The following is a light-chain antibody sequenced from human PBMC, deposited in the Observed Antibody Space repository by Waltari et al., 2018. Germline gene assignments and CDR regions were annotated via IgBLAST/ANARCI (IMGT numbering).Light chain of an antibody. CDR1: NSNIGSNS. Sequence: QSVLTQPPSASGNPGQTVTISCSGGNSNIGSNSVDWYQQFPGTAPKLLIYGRNRRPSGVPDRFSGSKAGTSASLALSGLRSEDEADYYCATWDESLNGVVIGGGTKLSVL. J-gene: IGLJ3*02. CDR2: GRN. V-gene: IGLV1-47*01. CDR3: ATWDESLNGVV.